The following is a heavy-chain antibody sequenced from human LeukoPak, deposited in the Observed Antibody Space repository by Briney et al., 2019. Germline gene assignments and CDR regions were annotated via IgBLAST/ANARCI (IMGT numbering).Heavy chain of an antibody. D-gene: IGHD3-10*01. CDR2: GDDSGSV. CDR3: TRDRSLASGKNYFDS. CDR1: ADSMRSSY. Sequence: SETLSLTCTVSADSMRSSYWTWIRQSPGMGLEWFGHGDDSGSVNRNPSLRSRVTILVDRSRNRFSLNLKSVTAAATAVYYCTRDRSLASGKNYFDSWGLGTLVTVSS. V-gene: IGHV4-59*01. J-gene: IGHJ4*02.